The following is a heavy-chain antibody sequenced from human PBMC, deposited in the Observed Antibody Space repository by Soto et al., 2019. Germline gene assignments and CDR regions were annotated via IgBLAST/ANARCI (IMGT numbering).Heavy chain of an antibody. J-gene: IGHJ4*02. D-gene: IGHD4-17*01. Sequence: PSETLSLTCTVSGGSISNYYWSWIRQAPGKGLEWIGYIYYSGRTNHNPSLKSRVTISIDTSKNQFSLSLSSVTAADTAVYYCARAYGDYGLDYWGQGTLVTVSS. V-gene: IGHV4-59*01. CDR1: GGSISNYY. CDR2: IYYSGRT. CDR3: ARAYGDYGLDY.